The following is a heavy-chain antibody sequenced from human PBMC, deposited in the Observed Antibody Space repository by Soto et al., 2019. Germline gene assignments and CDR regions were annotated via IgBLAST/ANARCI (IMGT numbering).Heavy chain of an antibody. Sequence: QVQLQESGPGLVKPSGTLSLTCAVSGGSISSSNWWSWVRQPPGKGLEWIGEIYHSGSTNYNPSLKRRVTISVDKSKNQFSLKLSSVAAADTAVYYCARDGAAADPPNWFDPWGQGTLVTVSS. CDR3: ARDGAAADPPNWFDP. CDR2: IYHSGST. D-gene: IGHD6-13*01. V-gene: IGHV4-4*02. J-gene: IGHJ5*02. CDR1: GGSISSSNW.